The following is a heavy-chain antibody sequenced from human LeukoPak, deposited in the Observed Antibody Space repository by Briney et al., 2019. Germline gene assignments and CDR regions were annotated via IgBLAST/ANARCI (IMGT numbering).Heavy chain of an antibody. CDR3: ARDPYGDSSGQTD. CDR2: IYYSGST. Sequence: KPSETLSLTCTVSGGSISSSSYYWSWIRQPPGKGLEWIGYIYYSGSTNYNPSLKSRVTISVDTSKNQFSLKLSSVTAADTAVYYCARDPYGDSSGQTDWGQGTLVTVSS. D-gene: IGHD3-22*01. V-gene: IGHV4-61*01. CDR1: GGSISSSSYY. J-gene: IGHJ4*02.